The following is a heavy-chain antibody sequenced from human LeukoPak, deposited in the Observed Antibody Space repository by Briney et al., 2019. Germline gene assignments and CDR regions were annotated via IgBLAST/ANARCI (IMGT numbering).Heavy chain of an antibody. Sequence: GGSLRLSCAASGFTFSSYWMHWVRQAPGKGLVWVSLISYDGSTKYCADFVKGRFTISRDNAKNTLSLQVNSLRAEDTAVYYCATGNYYDSRGYYTFGYWGQGTLVTVSS. D-gene: IGHD3-22*01. V-gene: IGHV3-74*01. CDR2: ISYDGSTK. CDR1: GFTFSSYW. CDR3: ATGNYYDSRGYYTFGY. J-gene: IGHJ4*02.